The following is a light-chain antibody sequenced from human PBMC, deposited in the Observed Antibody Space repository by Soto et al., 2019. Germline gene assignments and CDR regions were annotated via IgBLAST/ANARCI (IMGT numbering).Light chain of an antibody. CDR1: SNAVGGYGY. V-gene: IGLV2-14*01. Sequence: QSALTQPASVSGSPGETITISCTGTSNAVGGYGYVSWYRQYAGKAPTLMGSEVSYRPSGVSDRFSGPKSGTTAFLTISGLQTEDEGHYYCSSYSPSSLLFGGGTKVTVI. CDR3: SSYSPSSLL. J-gene: IGLJ3*02. CDR2: EVS.